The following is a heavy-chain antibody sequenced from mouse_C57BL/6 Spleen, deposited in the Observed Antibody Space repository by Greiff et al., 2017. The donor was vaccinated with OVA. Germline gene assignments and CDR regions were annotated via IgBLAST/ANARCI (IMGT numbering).Heavy chain of an antibody. Sequence: EVQRVESGGGLVQPGGSMKLSCAASGFTFSDAWMDWVRQSPEKGLEWVAEIRNKANNHATYYAESVKGRFTISRDDSKSSVYLQMNSLRAEDTGIYYCTRSGLRLQFDYWGQGTTLTVSS. CDR2: IRNKANNHAT. CDR1: GFTFSDAW. J-gene: IGHJ2*01. D-gene: IGHD3-2*02. V-gene: IGHV6-6*01. CDR3: TRSGLRLQFDY.